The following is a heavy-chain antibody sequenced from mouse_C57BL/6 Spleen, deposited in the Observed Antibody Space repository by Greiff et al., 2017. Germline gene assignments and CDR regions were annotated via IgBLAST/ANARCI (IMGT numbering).Heavy chain of an antibody. Sequence: EVQVVESGGGLVKPGGSLKLSCAASGFTFSDYGMHWVRQAPEQGLEWVAYISSGRGTIYYADTVKGRFTISRDNAKNTLFLQMTSLRAEDTAMYYCARGGIYDGYAYWYFDVWGTGTTVTVAS. J-gene: IGHJ1*03. D-gene: IGHD2-3*01. V-gene: IGHV5-17*01. CDR1: GFTFSDYG. CDR3: ARGGIYDGYAYWYFDV. CDR2: ISSGRGTI.